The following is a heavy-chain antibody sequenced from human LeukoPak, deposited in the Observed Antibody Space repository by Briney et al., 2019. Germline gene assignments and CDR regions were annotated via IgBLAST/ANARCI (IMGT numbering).Heavy chain of an antibody. V-gene: IGHV3-64*01. Sequence: PGGSLRLSCAASGFTFGSYAMHWVRQAPGKGLEYVSAISSNGGSTYYANSVKGRFTIPRDNSKNTLYLQMGSLRAEDMAVYYCARGRYCSSTSCYPFDYWGQGTLVTVSS. D-gene: IGHD2-2*01. J-gene: IGHJ4*02. CDR2: ISSNGGST. CDR3: ARGRYCSSTSCYPFDY. CDR1: GFTFGSYA.